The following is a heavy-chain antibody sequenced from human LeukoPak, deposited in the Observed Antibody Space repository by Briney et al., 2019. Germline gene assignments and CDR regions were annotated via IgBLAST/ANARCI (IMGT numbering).Heavy chain of an antibody. CDR1: GFIFDDYA. Sequence: PGRSLRLSCAASGFIFDDYAMHWVRQAPGKGLEWVSGITWNSDSIDYADSVKGRFTISRDNAKNSLYLQMNSLRAEDTAVYYCAKQSNDYYDSSGYYGGFIWGQGTMVTVSS. J-gene: IGHJ3*02. CDR3: AKQSNDYYDSSGYYGGFI. CDR2: ITWNSDSI. D-gene: IGHD3-22*01. V-gene: IGHV3-9*01.